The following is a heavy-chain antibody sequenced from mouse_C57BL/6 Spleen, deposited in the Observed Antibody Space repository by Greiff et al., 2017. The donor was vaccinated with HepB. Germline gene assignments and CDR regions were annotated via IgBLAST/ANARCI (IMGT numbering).Heavy chain of an antibody. Sequence: EVMLVESGAELVRPGASVKLSCTASGFNIKDDYMHWVKQRPEQGLEWIGWIDPENGDTEYDSKFQGKATITADTSSNTAYLQLSSLTSEDTAVYYCTFITTVVPYFDYWGQGTTLTVSS. J-gene: IGHJ2*01. CDR2: IDPENGDT. CDR3: TFITTVVPYFDY. CDR1: GFNIKDDY. V-gene: IGHV14-4*01. D-gene: IGHD1-1*01.